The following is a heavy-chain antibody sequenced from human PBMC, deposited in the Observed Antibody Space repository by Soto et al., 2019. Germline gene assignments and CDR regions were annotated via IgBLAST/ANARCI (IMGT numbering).Heavy chain of an antibody. J-gene: IGHJ3*02. CDR2: IYTSGST. CDR3: ARDRYSSSWYPYAFDI. Sequence: EHLSVISTGSGGSRSSYYRRSIRQPAGKGLEWIGRIYTSGSTNYNPSLKSRVTMSVDTSKNQFSLKLSSVTAADTAVYYCARDRYSSSWYPYAFDIWGQGTMVTVSS. CDR1: GGSRSSYY. D-gene: IGHD6-13*01. V-gene: IGHV4-4*07.